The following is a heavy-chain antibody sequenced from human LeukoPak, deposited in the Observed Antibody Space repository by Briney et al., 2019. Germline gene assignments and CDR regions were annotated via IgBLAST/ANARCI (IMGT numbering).Heavy chain of an antibody. J-gene: IGHJ4*02. CDR1: GYTFISYA. Sequence: ASVKVSCKASGYTFISYAIIWVRQAPGQGLEWMGWISAYNGNTNYAQKLQGRVTMTEDTSTDTAYMELSSLRSEDTAVYYCATISGYYYLFDYWGQGTLVTVSS. CDR2: ISAYNGNT. D-gene: IGHD3-22*01. CDR3: ATISGYYYLFDY. V-gene: IGHV1-18*01.